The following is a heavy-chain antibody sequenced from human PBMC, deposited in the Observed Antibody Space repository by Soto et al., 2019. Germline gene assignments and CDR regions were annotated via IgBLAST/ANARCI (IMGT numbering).Heavy chain of an antibody. J-gene: IGHJ5*02. D-gene: IGHD2-15*01. CDR3: ARHSVALRKNNWFDP. CDR1: GGSIRHNYVS. Sequence: SETLSLNCAVSGGSIRHNYVSWGWILQPPGKGLEWIGSIHYGGSTYYNPSLKSRVTISVDTSKNQFSLRLRSVTAADTALYFCARHSVALRKNNWFDPWGQGIMVTAPQ. CDR2: IHYGGST. V-gene: IGHV4-39*01.